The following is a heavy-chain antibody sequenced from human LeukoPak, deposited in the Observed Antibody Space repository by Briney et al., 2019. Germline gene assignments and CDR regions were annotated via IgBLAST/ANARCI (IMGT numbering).Heavy chain of an antibody. D-gene: IGHD5-18*01. CDR2: ISSSSSTI. CDR3: ATEIGYTYGKGFDY. V-gene: IGHV3-48*04. Sequence: PGGSLRLSCAASGVTFSSYSMNWVRQAPGKGLEWVSYISSSSSTIYYADSVKGRFTISRDNAKNSLYLQMNSLRGEDTAFYYCATEIGYTYGKGFDYWGQGTLVIVSS. J-gene: IGHJ4*02. CDR1: GVTFSSYS.